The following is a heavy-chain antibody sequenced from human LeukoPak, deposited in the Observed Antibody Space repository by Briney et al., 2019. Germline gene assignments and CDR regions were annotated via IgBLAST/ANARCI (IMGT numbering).Heavy chain of an antibody. V-gene: IGHV4-59*10. CDR2: IYTTGNT. Sequence: SETLSLTCAVYGGSFSGYYWSWIRQPPGKGLEEIGRIYTTGNTNYNPSLRSRVTISVDTSKNQFSLKLSSVTAADTAVYYCARHRRRIPPNWFDPWGQGTLVTVSS. J-gene: IGHJ5*02. CDR1: GGSFSGYY. CDR3: ARHRRRIPPNWFDP.